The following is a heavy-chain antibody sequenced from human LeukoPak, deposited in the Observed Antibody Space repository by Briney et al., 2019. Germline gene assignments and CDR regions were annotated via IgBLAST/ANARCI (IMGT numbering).Heavy chain of an antibody. V-gene: IGHV3-74*01. J-gene: IGHJ4*02. CDR1: RFTFSSYW. D-gene: IGHD6-19*01. CDR2: INTDGSTT. CDR3: AHFGSDWVNDC. Sequence: PGGSLRLSCAASRFTFSSYWMHWVRQAPGKGLVWVARINTDGSTTGYTDSVKGRFAISRDNAKNTLYLQMNSLRVEDTAVYYCAHFGSDWVNDCWGQGTLVTVSS.